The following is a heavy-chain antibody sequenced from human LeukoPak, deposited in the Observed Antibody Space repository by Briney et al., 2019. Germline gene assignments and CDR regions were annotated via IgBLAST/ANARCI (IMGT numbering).Heavy chain of an antibody. Sequence: GGSLRLSCAASGFTVSSNYIAWVRRAPGKGLEWVSVIYSDGVTYYAGPVRGRFTISRDNSKNTLYLQMSSLRAEDTAIYYCAKDPNGDYVGAFDSWGQGTMVTVPS. CDR1: GFTVSSNY. D-gene: IGHD4-17*01. CDR2: IYSDGVT. CDR3: AKDPNGDYVGAFDS. J-gene: IGHJ3*02. V-gene: IGHV3-66*01.